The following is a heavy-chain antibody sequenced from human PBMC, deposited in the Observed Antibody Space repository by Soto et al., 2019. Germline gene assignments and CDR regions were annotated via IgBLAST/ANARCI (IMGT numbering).Heavy chain of an antibody. D-gene: IGHD5-18*01. CDR3: ARDSPVDTAMVGIDY. CDR2: ISAYNGNT. V-gene: IGHV1-18*01. CDR1: GYTFTSYG. Sequence: QVQLVQSGAEVKKPGASVKVSCKASGYTFTSYGISWVRQAPGQGLEWMGWISAYNGNTNYAQKLQGRVTMITDTSTGTAYMEVGSLRADDTAVYYCARDSPVDTAMVGIDYWGQGTLVTVSS. J-gene: IGHJ4*02.